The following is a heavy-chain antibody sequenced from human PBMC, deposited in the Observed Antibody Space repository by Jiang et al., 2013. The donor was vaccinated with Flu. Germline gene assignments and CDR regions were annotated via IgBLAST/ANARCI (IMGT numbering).Heavy chain of an antibody. J-gene: IGHJ6*02. V-gene: IGHV5-10-1*01. Sequence: GAEVKKPGESLRISCKGSGYSFTSYWISWVRQMPGKGLEWMGRIDPSDSYTNYSPSFQGHVTISADKSISTAYLQWSSLKASDTAMYYCARPSFDGSGSYPRVAYGMDVWGQGTTVTVSS. CDR3: ARPSFDGSGSYPRVAYGMDV. CDR2: IDPSDSYT. CDR1: GYSFTSYW. D-gene: IGHD3-10*01.